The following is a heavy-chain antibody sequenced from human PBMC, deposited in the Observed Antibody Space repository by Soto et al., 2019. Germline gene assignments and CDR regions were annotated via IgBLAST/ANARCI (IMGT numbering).Heavy chain of an antibody. CDR3: ARVLGYDSSGYLGYYFDY. J-gene: IGHJ4*02. CDR1: GYTFTSYG. Sequence: QVQLVQSGAEVKKPGASVKVSCKASGYTFTSYGISWVRQAPGQGLEWMGGISAYNGNTNYAQKLQGRVTMTTDTSTSTAYMELRSLRSDDTAVYYCARVLGYDSSGYLGYYFDYWGQGTLVTVSS. D-gene: IGHD3-22*01. V-gene: IGHV1-18*01. CDR2: ISAYNGNT.